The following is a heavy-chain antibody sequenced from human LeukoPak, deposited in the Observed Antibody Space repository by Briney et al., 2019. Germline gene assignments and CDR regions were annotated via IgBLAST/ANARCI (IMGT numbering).Heavy chain of an antibody. CDR2: INHSGST. CDR3: ARGEYDYAWGSYSSNAFAM. J-gene: IGHJ3*02. D-gene: IGHD3-16*01. CDR1: GGSFSGYY. Sequence: SQTLSLTCAVYGGSFSGYYWSWIRQPPGKGLEWIGEINHSGSTNYNPSLKSRVTISVDTSKNQFSLKLSSVTAADTALYYCARGEYDYAWGSYSSNAFAMWGQGTMVTVSS. V-gene: IGHV4-34*01.